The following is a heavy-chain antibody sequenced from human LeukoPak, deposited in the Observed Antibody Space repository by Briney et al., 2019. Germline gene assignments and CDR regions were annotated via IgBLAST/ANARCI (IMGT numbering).Heavy chain of an antibody. CDR1: GFTFSSYA. CDR3: AKFSRLLFGLTVAGAFDY. V-gene: IGHV3-23*01. CDR2: ISGSGGST. J-gene: IGHJ4*02. Sequence: GGSLRLSCAASGFTFSSYAMGWVRQAPGKGLEWVSAISGSGGSTYYADSVKGRFTISRDNSKNTLYLQMNSLRAEDTAVYYCAKFSRLLFGLTVAGAFDYWGQGTLVTVSS. D-gene: IGHD6-19*01.